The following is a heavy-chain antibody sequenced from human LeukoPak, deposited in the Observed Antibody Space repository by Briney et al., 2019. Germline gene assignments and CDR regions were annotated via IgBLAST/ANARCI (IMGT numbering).Heavy chain of an antibody. D-gene: IGHD3-10*01. V-gene: IGHV3-74*01. J-gene: IGHJ4*02. CDR2: INSDGSST. CDR1: GFTFSSYW. Sequence: GGSLRLSCAASGFTFSSYWMHWVRQAPGKGLVWVSRINSDGSSTSYADSVKGRFTISRDNAKNTLYLQMNSLRAEDTAVYYCAKDNGEWPEYFDYWGQGTLVTVSS. CDR3: AKDNGEWPEYFDY.